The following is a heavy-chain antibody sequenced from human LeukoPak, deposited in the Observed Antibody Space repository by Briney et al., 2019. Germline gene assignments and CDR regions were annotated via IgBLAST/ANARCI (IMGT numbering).Heavy chain of an antibody. D-gene: IGHD3-10*01. V-gene: IGHV4-34*01. CDR1: GGSFSGYY. CDR3: ARGPRITMVRGASWFDP. J-gene: IGHJ5*02. Sequence: SETLSLTCAVYGGSFSGYYWSWIRQPPGKGLEWIGEINHSGSTNYNPSLKRRVTISVDTSKNQFSLKLSSVTAADTAVYYCARGPRITMVRGASWFDPWGQGTLVTVSS. CDR2: INHSGST.